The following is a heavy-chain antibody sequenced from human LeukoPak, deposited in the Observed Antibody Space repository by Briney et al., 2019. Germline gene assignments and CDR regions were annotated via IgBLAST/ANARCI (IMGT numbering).Heavy chain of an antibody. CDR1: GFTFSSYD. J-gene: IGHJ3*02. CDR3: STGSGHAFDI. V-gene: IGHV3-74*01. CDR2: INSDGSST. D-gene: IGHD3-10*01. Sequence: GGSLRLSCAASGFTFSSYDMSWVRQAPGKGLVWVSRINSDGSSTSYADSVKGRFTISRDNAKNTLYVQMNSLRAEDTAVYYCSTGSGHAFDIWGRGTMVTVSS.